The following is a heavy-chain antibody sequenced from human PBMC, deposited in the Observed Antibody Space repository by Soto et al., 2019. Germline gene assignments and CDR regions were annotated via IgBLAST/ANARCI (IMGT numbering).Heavy chain of an antibody. Sequence: APVKVSCKAFGYTFTGDSMHWVRPANGPGLEWMGWINPNSGGTNYAQKFQGRVTMTRDTSISTAYMELSRLRSDDTAVYYCARDKPKSYYDFWSGYYTAKIYGMDVWVQGTTVTFSS. J-gene: IGHJ6*02. CDR3: ARDKPKSYYDFWSGYYTAKIYGMDV. V-gene: IGHV1-2*02. CDR1: GYTFTGDS. D-gene: IGHD3-3*01. CDR2: INPNSGGT.